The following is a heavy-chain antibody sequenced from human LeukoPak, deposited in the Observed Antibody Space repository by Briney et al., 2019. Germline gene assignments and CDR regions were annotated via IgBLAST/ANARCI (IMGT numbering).Heavy chain of an antibody. V-gene: IGHV5-51*01. CDR2: IYPGDSDT. D-gene: IGHD3-3*01. J-gene: IGHJ4*02. CDR3: ARGVTMAEFDY. Sequence: GASLKISCQGPGYSFTSYWIGWVRQLPGKGLEWMGIIYPGDSDTRYSPSFQGQVTISADKSISTAYLQWSSLKASDTAMYYCARGVTMAEFDYWGQGTLVTVSS. CDR1: GYSFTSYW.